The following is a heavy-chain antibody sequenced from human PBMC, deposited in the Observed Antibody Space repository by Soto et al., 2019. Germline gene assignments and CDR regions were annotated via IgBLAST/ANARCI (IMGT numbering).Heavy chain of an antibody. CDR3: ARVMGSGTVGVFDY. CDR2: IYWDNYK. CDR1: GFSLSSSGVG. Sequence: HITLKESGPTLVKPTQTLTLTCTFSGFSLSSSGVGVGWIRQPQGKALEWLALIYWDNYKQYSPSLKNRFTITKDISKNQVVLTMTKMEPVDTGTYNCARVMGSGTVGVFDYWGQGTLVTVSS. J-gene: IGHJ4*02. V-gene: IGHV2-5*02. D-gene: IGHD6-13*01.